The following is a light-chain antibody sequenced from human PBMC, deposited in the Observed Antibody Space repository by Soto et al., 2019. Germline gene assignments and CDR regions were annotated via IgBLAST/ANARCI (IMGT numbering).Light chain of an antibody. J-gene: IGKJ4*01. CDR2: DAS. CDR3: QQYGSSVT. V-gene: IGKV3-20*01. CDR1: QSVRSRY. Sequence: DIVLTQSPGTLSLSPGERATLSCRASQSVRSRYLAWYQQKAGQAPRLLIYDASRRATGIPDRFSGSGSGTDFTLTISRLEPEAFEVYYCQQYGSSVTFGGGTKVEIK.